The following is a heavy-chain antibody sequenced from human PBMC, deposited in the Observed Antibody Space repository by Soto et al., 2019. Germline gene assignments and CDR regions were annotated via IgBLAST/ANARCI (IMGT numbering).Heavy chain of an antibody. CDR3: ARDSRYYYGSGSPKIDY. Sequence: QVQLVQSGAEVKKPGASVKVSCKASGYTFTSYGISWVRQAPGQGLEWMGWFSAYNGNTNYAQKLQGRVTMTTDTSTSTAYMELRSLRSDDTAVYYCARDSRYYYGSGSPKIDYWGQGTLVTVSS. CDR1: GYTFTSYG. CDR2: FSAYNGNT. J-gene: IGHJ4*02. V-gene: IGHV1-18*01. D-gene: IGHD3-10*01.